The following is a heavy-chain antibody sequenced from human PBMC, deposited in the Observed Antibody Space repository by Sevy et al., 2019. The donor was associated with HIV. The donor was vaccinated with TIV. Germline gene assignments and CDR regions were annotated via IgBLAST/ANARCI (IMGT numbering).Heavy chain of an antibody. CDR2: IHSSVTT. Sequence: SETLSLTCTVSSGSISSYYWSWIRQPPGKGLEYIGYIHSSVTTNYNPSLKSRATISVDTSKNQFSLNLSSVTAADTAVYYCTRAPPVRSGDDSLNWFDPWGQGTLVTVSS. V-gene: IGHV4-59*01. D-gene: IGHD5-12*01. CDR1: SGSISSYY. CDR3: TRAPPVRSGDDSLNWFDP. J-gene: IGHJ5*02.